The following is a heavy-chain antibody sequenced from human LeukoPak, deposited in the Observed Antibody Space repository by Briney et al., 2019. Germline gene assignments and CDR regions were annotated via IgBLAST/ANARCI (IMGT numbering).Heavy chain of an antibody. CDR2: KKHEGSQK. V-gene: IGHV3-7*05. D-gene: IGHD6-13*01. CDR3: ARGPGRVAATATGCFDM. CDR1: GFTFGRYW. J-gene: IGHJ3*02. Sequence: GGSLRLSCTPSGFTFGRYWMSWVRQPPGKGLEWVANKKHEGSQKYYVDSVKVRFSISRDYAKNSVYLQMNSLRAEDTAVYYCARGPGRVAATATGCFDMWGQGTVVTVSS.